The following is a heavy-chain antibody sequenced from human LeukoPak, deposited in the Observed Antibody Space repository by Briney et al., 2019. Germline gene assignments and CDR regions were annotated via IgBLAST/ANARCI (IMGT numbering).Heavy chain of an antibody. D-gene: IGHD4-17*01. J-gene: IGHJ6*02. V-gene: IGHV5-51*01. CDR1: GYSFTSYW. CDR2: IYPGDSDP. CDR3: ARGATVTTTPYYYYGMDV. Sequence: GESLKISCKGSGYSFTSYWIGWVRQMPGKGLEWMGIIYPGDSDPRYSPSFQGQVTISADKSISTAYLQWSSLKASDTAMYYCARGATVTTTPYYYYGMDVWGQGTTVTVSS.